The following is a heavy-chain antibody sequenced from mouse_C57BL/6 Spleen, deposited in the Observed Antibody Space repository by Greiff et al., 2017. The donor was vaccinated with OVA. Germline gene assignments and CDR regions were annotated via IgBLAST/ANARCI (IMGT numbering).Heavy chain of an antibody. Sequence: QVQLQQSGAELVKPGASVKISCKASGYAFSSYWMNWVEQRPGKGLEWIGQIYPGDGDTNYNGKFKGKATLTADKSSSTAYMQLSSLTSEDSAVYFCARKDYFDYWGQGTTLTVSS. J-gene: IGHJ2*01. CDR3: ARKDYFDY. CDR2: IYPGDGDT. V-gene: IGHV1-80*01. CDR1: GYAFSSYW.